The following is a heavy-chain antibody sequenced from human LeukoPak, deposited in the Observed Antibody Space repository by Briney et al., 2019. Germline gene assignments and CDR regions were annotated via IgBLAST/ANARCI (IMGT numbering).Heavy chain of an antibody. Sequence: PGGSLRLSCPASGLTFSNYAMSWVRQAPGKGLEWVSGISDSGGSTYYADSVKGRFIISRDNSKNTVYLQMNSLRAEDTALYYCSSSVTSYWGGNVDYWGQGTPVSVSS. D-gene: IGHD2-2*01. J-gene: IGHJ4*02. V-gene: IGHV3-23*01. CDR1: GLTFSNYA. CDR3: SSSVTSYWGGNVDY. CDR2: ISDSGGST.